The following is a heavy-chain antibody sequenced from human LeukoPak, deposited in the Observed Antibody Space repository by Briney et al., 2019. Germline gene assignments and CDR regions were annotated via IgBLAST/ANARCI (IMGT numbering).Heavy chain of an antibody. V-gene: IGHV4-34*09. CDR2: INHSGST. CDR1: GGSFSGYY. CDR3: ATLVVPAAIRSGWFDP. Sequence: SETLSLTCAVYGGSFSGYYWSWIRQPPGKGLEWIGEINHSGSTYYNPSLKSRVTISVDTSKNQFSLKLSSVTAADTAVYYCATLVVPAAIRSGWFDPWGQGTLVTVSS. D-gene: IGHD2-2*01. J-gene: IGHJ5*02.